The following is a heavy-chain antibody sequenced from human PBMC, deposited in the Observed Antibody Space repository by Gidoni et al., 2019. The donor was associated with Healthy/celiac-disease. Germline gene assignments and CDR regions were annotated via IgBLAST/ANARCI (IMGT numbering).Heavy chain of an antibody. J-gene: IGHJ4*02. D-gene: IGHD6-19*01. Sequence: QLQLQDSGPGLVKPSETLSLTCTVSGGSISSSSYFWGWVRQPPGKGLEWIGSIYYSGSTYYNPSLRSRVTISVDTSKNQFSLKLRYVTAADTAVYYCVAVAGTWFDYWGQGTLVTVSS. CDR1: GGSISSSSYF. CDR2: IYYSGST. V-gene: IGHV4-39*01. CDR3: VAVAGTWFDY.